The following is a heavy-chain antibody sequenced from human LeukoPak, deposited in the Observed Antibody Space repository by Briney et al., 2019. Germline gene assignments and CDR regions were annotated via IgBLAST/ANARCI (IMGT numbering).Heavy chain of an antibody. CDR2: INPGNSDT. CDR1: GYGFTTCW. CDR3: ARLRWAAGDGYYFDY. J-gene: IGHJ4*02. D-gene: IGHD6-13*01. V-gene: IGHV5-51*01. Sequence: GESLKISCKGSGYGFTTCWIGWVRQLPGKGLEWMGVINPGNSDTRYSPSFQGQVTISADKSITTAYLQWSSLKASDTAMYYCARLRWAAGDGYYFDYWGQGTPVTVSS.